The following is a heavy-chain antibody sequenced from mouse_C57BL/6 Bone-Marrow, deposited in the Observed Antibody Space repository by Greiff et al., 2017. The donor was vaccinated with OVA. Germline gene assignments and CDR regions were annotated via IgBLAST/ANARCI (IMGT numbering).Heavy chain of an antibody. Sequence: EVQLVESGPGLVKPSQSLSLTCSVTGYSITSGYYWNWIRQFPGNKLEWMGYISYDGSNNYNPSLKNRISITRDPSKNQFFLKLNSVTTEDTATYYCASTYGSSYGYWGQGTTLTVSS. CDR2: ISYDGSN. CDR1: GYSITSGYY. J-gene: IGHJ2*01. V-gene: IGHV3-6*01. CDR3: ASTYGSSYGY. D-gene: IGHD1-1*01.